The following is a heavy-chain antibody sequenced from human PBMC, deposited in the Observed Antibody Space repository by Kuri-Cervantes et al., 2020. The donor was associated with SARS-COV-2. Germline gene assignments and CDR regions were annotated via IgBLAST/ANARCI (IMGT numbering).Heavy chain of an antibody. CDR1: GFTFSSYS. J-gene: IGHJ6*02. CDR2: ISSSSSTI. Sequence: GESLKISCAASGFTFSSYSMNWVRQAPGKGLEWVSYISSSSSTIYYADSVKGRFTISRDNSKNTLYLQMNSLRAEDTAVYYCAKAFYAHNWNSYYYYGMDVWGQGTTVTVSS. D-gene: IGHD1-7*01. CDR3: AKAFYAHNWNSYYYYGMDV. V-gene: IGHV3-48*01.